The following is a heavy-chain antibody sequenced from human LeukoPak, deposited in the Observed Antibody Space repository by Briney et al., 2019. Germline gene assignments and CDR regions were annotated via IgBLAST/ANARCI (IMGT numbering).Heavy chain of an antibody. V-gene: IGHV3-49*04. CDR1: GFTFGDYA. Sequence: PGGSLRLSCTASGFTFGDYAMSWVRQAPGKGLEWVGFIRSKAYGGTTEYAASVKGRFTISRDDSKSIAYLQMNSLKTEDTAVYYCTRGMTTVTHTECYWGQGTLVTVSS. J-gene: IGHJ4*02. CDR2: IRSKAYGGTT. D-gene: IGHD4-17*01. CDR3: TRGMTTVTHTECY.